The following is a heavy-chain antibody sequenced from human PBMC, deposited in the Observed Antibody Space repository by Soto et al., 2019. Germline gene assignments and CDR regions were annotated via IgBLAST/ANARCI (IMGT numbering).Heavy chain of an antibody. CDR2: IYNSGST. J-gene: IGHJ3*02. CDR1: GGYISGGYYS. Sequence: QLQLQESGSGLVKPSQTLSLTCAVSGGYISGGYYSWIWIRQPPGKGLEWIGFIYNSGSTYYNSSLKSRVTISVDRSKNHFFLNLTSVTAADTAVYYCATYRKFFQIWGQGTKVTVSS. CDR3: ATYRKFFQI. V-gene: IGHV4-30-2*01.